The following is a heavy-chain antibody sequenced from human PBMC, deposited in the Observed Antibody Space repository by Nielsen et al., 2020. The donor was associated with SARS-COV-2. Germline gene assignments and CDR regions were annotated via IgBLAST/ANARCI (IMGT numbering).Heavy chain of an antibody. CDR2: ISGSGGST. V-gene: IGHV3-23*01. CDR3: AKDTGSGSYLFFVGYFDY. J-gene: IGHJ4*02. D-gene: IGHD3-10*01. Sequence: WLRQPPGKGLEWVSAISGSGGSTYYADSVKGRFTISRDNSKNTLYLQMNSLRAEDTAVYYCAKDTGSGSYLFFVGYFDYWGQGTLVTVSS.